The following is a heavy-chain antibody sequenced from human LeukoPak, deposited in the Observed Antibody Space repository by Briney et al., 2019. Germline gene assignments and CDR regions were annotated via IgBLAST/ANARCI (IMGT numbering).Heavy chain of an antibody. CDR3: ARDLVTVTKGFDI. CDR1: GASVSSSSYY. V-gene: IGHV4-39*07. CDR2: LYHSGDT. J-gene: IGHJ3*02. Sequence: SETLSLTCAVSGASVSSSSYYWVWIRQPPGGGLEWVGSLYHSGDTYYSPSLKSRVTISIDTSKNQFSLKLSSVTAADTAVYYCARDLVTVTKGFDIWGQGTMVSVSS. D-gene: IGHD4-17*01.